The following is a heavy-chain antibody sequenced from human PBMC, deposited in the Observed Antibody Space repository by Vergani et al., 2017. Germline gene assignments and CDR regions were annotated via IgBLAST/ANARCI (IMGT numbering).Heavy chain of an antibody. CDR2: IYYSGST. CDR3: ARDERYFTSTSCYNWFDP. CDR1: GGSISSGNYY. Sequence: QVQLQESGPGLVEPSQTLSLTCTVSGGSISSGNYYWSWIRQHPGKGLEWIGYIYYSGSTNYNPSLKSRLTISVDTSRNQFSLKLSSVTAADTAVYYCARDERYFTSTSCYNWFDPWGQGTLVTVSS. D-gene: IGHD2-2*01. V-gene: IGHV4-31*03. J-gene: IGHJ5*02.